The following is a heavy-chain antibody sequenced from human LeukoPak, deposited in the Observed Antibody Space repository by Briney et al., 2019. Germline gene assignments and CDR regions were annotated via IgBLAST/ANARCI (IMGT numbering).Heavy chain of an antibody. J-gene: IGHJ6*01. D-gene: IGHD2/OR15-2a*01. V-gene: IGHV3-23*01. CDR2: ISGSGDNT. CDR3: AKMKGHPLQKYYMDV. CDR1: GFTFSGFA. Sequence: PGGSLRLSCAASGFTFSGFAMSWIRRTPGEGLEWVSGISGSGDNTLYAASVKGRFTISRDNSKNTLYLEMNSLRAEDKAIYYCAKMKGHPLQKYYMDVWGQGTTVTVSS.